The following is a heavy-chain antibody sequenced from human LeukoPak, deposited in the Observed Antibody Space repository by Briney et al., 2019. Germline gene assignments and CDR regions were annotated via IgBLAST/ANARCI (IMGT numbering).Heavy chain of an antibody. V-gene: IGHV3-9*01. CDR1: GFTFDDYA. Sequence: AGGSLRLSCAASGFTFDDYAMHWVRQAPGKGLEWVSGISWNSGSIGYADSVKGQFTISRDNAKNSLYLQMNSLRAEDTALYYCVRGYSYGYRFDYWGQGTLVTVSS. CDR2: ISWNSGSI. CDR3: VRGYSYGYRFDY. J-gene: IGHJ4*02. D-gene: IGHD5-18*01.